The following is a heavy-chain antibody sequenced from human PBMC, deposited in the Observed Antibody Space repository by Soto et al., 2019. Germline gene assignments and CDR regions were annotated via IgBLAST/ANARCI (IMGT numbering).Heavy chain of an antibody. CDR3: ARDWGMTLVGAIPGAFDI. Sequence: GGSLRLSCAASGFTFSSYAMHWVRQAPGKGLEWVAVISYDGSNKYYADSVKGRFTISRVNSKNTLYLQMNSLRAEDSAVYYCARDWGMTLVGAIPGAFDIWGQGKMVTVSS. CDR1: GFTFSSYA. CDR2: ISYDGSNK. D-gene: IGHD1-26*01. J-gene: IGHJ3*02. V-gene: IGHV3-30-3*01.